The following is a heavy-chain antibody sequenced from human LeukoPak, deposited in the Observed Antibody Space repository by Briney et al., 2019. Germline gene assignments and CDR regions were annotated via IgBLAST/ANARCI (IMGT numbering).Heavy chain of an antibody. CDR2: IYYSGST. J-gene: IGHJ6*02. CDR3: ARDRYGMDV. V-gene: IGHV4-39*07. Sequence: SETLSLTCTVSGGSISSSSYYWGWIRQPPGKGLEWIGSIYYSGSTYYNPSLKSRVTMSVDTSKNQFSLKLSSVTAADTAVYYCARDRYGMDVWGQGTTATVSS. CDR1: GGSISSSSYY.